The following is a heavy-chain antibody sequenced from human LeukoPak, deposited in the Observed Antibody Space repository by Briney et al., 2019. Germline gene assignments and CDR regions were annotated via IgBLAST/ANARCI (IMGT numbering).Heavy chain of an antibody. D-gene: IGHD4-17*01. CDR1: GFTFSDYA. CDR3: GKDPNGDYVGAFDF. CDR2: IRGTGGTT. V-gene: IGHV3-23*01. Sequence: PGRSLRLSCAASGFTFSDYALIWVRQAPGKGLEWISAIRGTGGTTYYADSVKGRCTISRDNSRNTVHLQMNSLRAEDTALYFCGKDPNGDYVGAFDFWGPGTMVTVSS. J-gene: IGHJ3*01.